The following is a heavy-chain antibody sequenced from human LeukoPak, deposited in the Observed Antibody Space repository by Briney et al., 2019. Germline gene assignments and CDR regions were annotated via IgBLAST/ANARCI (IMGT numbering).Heavy chain of an antibody. D-gene: IGHD1-1*01. J-gene: IGHJ4*02. CDR2: ISDNSDYT. Sequence: GGSLRLSCAASGFTFNIYTLTWVRQTPGKGLEWVSIISDNSDYTYYADSVKGRFSIFRDNSRNTLYLQMNSLRAEDTAVYYCAKDQRIGVQQERPTTSPDYWGQGTLVTVSS. V-gene: IGHV3-23*01. CDR1: GFTFNIYT. CDR3: AKDQRIGVQQERPTTSPDY.